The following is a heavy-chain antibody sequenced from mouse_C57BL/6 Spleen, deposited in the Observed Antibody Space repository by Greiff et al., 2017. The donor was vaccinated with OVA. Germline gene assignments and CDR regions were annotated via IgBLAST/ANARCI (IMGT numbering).Heavy chain of an antibody. J-gene: IGHJ2*01. Sequence: LVESGAELARPGASVKLSCKASGYTFTSYGISWVKQRTGQGLEWIGEIYPRSGNTYYNEKFKGKATLTADKSSSTAYMELRSLTSEDSAVYFCAPNYRGNFDYWGQGTTLTVSS. V-gene: IGHV1-81*01. CDR3: APNYRGNFDY. D-gene: IGHD2-14*01. CDR2: IYPRSGNT. CDR1: GYTFTSYG.